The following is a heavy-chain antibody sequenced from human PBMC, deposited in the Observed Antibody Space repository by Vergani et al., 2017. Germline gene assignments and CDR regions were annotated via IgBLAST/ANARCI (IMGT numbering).Heavy chain of an antibody. CDR3: ARDANLLFLEWLLSDAFDI. D-gene: IGHD3-3*01. V-gene: IGHV3-21*01. CDR2: IRSSSSYI. CDR1: GFTFSSYS. J-gene: IGHJ3*02. Sequence: EVQLVESGGGLVKPGGSLRLSCSASGFTFSSYSMNWVRQAPGKGLEWVSSIRSSSSYIYDADSVKGRFTISRDNAKNSLYLQMNRLRAEDTAVYYCARDANLLFLEWLLSDAFDIWGQGTMVTVSS.